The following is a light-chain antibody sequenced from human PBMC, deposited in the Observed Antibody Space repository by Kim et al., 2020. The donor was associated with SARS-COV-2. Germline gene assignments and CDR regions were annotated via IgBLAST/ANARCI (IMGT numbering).Light chain of an antibody. V-gene: IGLV6-57*03. J-gene: IGLJ3*02. Sequence: KTVTISCTRSSGSMASNYVQWYQQRPGSAPTTMIYEDNQRPSGVPDRFSGSIDSSSNSASLTISGLKTEDEADYYCQSYDSSNHGVFGGGTQLTVL. CDR1: SGSMASNY. CDR3: QSYDSSNHGV. CDR2: EDN.